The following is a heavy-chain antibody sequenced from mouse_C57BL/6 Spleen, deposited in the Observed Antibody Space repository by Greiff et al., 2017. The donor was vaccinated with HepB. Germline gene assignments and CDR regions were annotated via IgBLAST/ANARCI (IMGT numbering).Heavy chain of an antibody. CDR3: ARVNWDNYFDD. Sequence: EVKLVESGGGLVKPGGSLKLSCAASGFTFSSYAMSWVRQTPEKRLEWVATISDGGSYTYYPDNVKGRFTISRDNAKNNLYLQMSHLKSEDTAMYYCARVNWDNYFDDWGQGTTLTVSS. CDR2: ISDGGSYT. V-gene: IGHV5-4*03. J-gene: IGHJ2*01. D-gene: IGHD4-1*01. CDR1: GFTFSSYA.